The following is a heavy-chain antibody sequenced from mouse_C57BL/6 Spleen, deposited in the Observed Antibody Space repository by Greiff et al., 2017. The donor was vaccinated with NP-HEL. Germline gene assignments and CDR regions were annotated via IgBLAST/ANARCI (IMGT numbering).Heavy chain of an antibody. CDR2: IDPSDSET. D-gene: IGHD1-1*01. CDR3: ARDYYYGSSWYFDV. CDR1: GYTFTSYW. J-gene: IGHJ1*03. V-gene: IGHV1-52*01. Sequence: QVQLQQPGAELVRPGSSVKLSCKASGYTFTSYWMHWVKQRPIQGLEWIGNIDPSDSETHYNQKFKDKATLTVDKSSSTAYMQLSSLTSEDSAVYYCARDYYYGSSWYFDVWGTGTTVTVSS.